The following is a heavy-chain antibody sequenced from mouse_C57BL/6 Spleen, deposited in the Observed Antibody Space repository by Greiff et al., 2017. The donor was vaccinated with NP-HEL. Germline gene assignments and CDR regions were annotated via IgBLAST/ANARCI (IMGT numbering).Heavy chain of an antibody. D-gene: IGHD2-4*01. Sequence: EVQGVESGGGLVKPGGSLKLSCAASGFTFSSYAMSWVRQTPEKRLEWVATISDGGSYTYYPDNVKGRFTISRDNAKNNLYLQMSHLKSEDTAMYYCAREGDYEEGFAYWGQGTLVTVSA. J-gene: IGHJ3*01. V-gene: IGHV5-4*01. CDR3: AREGDYEEGFAY. CDR2: ISDGGSYT. CDR1: GFTFSSYA.